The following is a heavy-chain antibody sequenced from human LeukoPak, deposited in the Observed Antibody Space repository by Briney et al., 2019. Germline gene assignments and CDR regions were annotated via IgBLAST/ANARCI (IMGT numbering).Heavy chain of an antibody. CDR3: AKRGGCGGDCYSGPPDY. CDR2: ISYDGSSK. CDR1: GFTFSSYG. J-gene: IGHJ4*02. V-gene: IGHV3-30*18. Sequence: GGSLRRSCAASGFTFSSYGMHWVRQAPGKGLEWVSVISYDGSSKDYADSVKGRFTISRDNTKNTLYLQMNSLRAEDTAVYYCAKRGGCGGDCYSGPPDYWGQGTLVTVSS. D-gene: IGHD2-21*02.